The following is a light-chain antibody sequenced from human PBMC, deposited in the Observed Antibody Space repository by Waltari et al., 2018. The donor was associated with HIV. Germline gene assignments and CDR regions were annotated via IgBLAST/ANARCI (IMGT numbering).Light chain of an antibody. V-gene: IGKV3-15*01. CDR3: QQNHDWPPIT. CDR2: DAS. J-gene: IGKJ5*01. CDR1: QSVSSN. Sequence: ELMITQSPDTMCVSQGARATLSCRASQSVSSNLAWYQQKPGQAPSLLIYDASTRATDIPARFSGSWSGTEFTLTISNLQSEDFAVYYFQQNHDWPPITFGQGTRLEIK.